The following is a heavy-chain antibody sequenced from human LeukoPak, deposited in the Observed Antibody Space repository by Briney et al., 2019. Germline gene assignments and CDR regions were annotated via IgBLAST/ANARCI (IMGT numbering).Heavy chain of an antibody. V-gene: IGHV3-74*01. CDR2: IKSDGSST. D-gene: IGHD5-24*01. Sequence: GGSLRLSCAASGFTFSRYWMHWVRQAPGKGLVWVSRIKSDGSSTNYADSVKGRFTISRDNAKNTLYLQMNNVRAEDTAVYYCARDGYNSDFGDYWGQGTLVTVSS. CDR1: GFTFSRYW. J-gene: IGHJ4*02. CDR3: ARDGYNSDFGDY.